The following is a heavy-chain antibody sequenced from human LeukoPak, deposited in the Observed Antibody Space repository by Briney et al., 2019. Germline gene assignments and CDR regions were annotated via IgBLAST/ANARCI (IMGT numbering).Heavy chain of an antibody. CDR2: IIPIFGTA. V-gene: IGHV1-69*13. CDR1: GGTFCSYA. Sequence: SVKVSCTASGGTFCSYAISWVRQAPGQGLEWMGGIIPIFGTANYAQKFRGRVTITADESTSTAYTELSSLRSEDTAVYYCARDQSSITIFGVVSDWFDPWGQGTLVTVSS. D-gene: IGHD3-3*01. J-gene: IGHJ5*02. CDR3: ARDQSSITIFGVVSDWFDP.